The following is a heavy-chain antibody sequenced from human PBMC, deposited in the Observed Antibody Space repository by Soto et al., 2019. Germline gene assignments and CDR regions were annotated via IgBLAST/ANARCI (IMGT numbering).Heavy chain of an antibody. J-gene: IGHJ6*02. CDR2: IIPIFGTA. CDR1: GGTFSSYA. CDR3: ARGGGSNVDYYYGLDV. V-gene: IGHV1-69*13. D-gene: IGHD4-4*01. Sequence: SVKVSCKASGGTFSSYAISWVRQAPGQGLEWMGGIIPIFGTANYAQKFQGRVTITADESTSTAYMELSSLRSEDTAVYYCARGGGSNVDYYYGLDVWGQRTTVTVSS.